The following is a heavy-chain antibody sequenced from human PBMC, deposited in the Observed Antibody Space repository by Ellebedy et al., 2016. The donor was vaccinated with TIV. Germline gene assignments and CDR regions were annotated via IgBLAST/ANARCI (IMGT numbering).Heavy chain of an antibody. CDR3: ASIAARLVDY. J-gene: IGHJ4*02. Sequence: SETLSLXCTVSGGSISSSSYYWGWIRQPPGKGLEWIGSIYYSGSTYYNPSLKSRVTISVDTSNNQFSLKLSSVTAADTAVYYCASIAARLVDYWGQGTLVTVSS. D-gene: IGHD6-6*01. CDR2: IYYSGST. V-gene: IGHV4-39*01. CDR1: GGSISSSSYY.